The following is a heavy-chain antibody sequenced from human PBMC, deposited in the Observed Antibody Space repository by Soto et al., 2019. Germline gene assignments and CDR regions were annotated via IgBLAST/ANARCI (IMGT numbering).Heavy chain of an antibody. V-gene: IGHV1-2*04. CDR3: ATACRDGYNCPDY. CDR1: GYTFTGYY. CDR2: INPNSGGT. D-gene: IGHD5-12*01. J-gene: IGHJ4*02. Sequence: ASVKVSCKASGYTFTGYYIHWVRQAPGQGLEWMGWINPNSGGTNYAQKFQGWVTMTRDTSISTAYMELSRLTSDDTAVYYCATACRDGYNCPDYWGQGTLVTVSS.